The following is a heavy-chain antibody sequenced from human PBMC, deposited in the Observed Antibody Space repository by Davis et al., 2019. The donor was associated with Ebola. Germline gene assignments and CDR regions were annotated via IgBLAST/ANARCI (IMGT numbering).Heavy chain of an antibody. CDR1: GYTFTSYY. Sequence: ASVKVSCKASGYTFTSYYMHWVRQAPGQGLEWMGIINPSGGSTSYAQKFQGRVTITADESTSTAYMELSSLRSEDTAVYYCARDPIAAAARRIDYWGQGTLVTVSS. V-gene: IGHV1-46*01. CDR3: ARDPIAAAARRIDY. D-gene: IGHD6-13*01. J-gene: IGHJ4*02. CDR2: INPSGGST.